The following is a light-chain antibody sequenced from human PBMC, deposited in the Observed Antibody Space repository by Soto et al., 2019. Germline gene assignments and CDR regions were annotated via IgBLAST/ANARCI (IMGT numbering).Light chain of an antibody. CDR3: QQYGSSPQGT. V-gene: IGKV3-20*01. J-gene: IGKJ1*01. CDR1: QSVSSSY. Sequence: EIVLTQSPGTPSLSLGERATLSCRASQSVSSSYLAWYQQKPGQAPRLLIYGASSRATGIPDRFSGSGSGTDFTITISRLEPEDFAVYYCQQYGSSPQGTFGQGTKVEIK. CDR2: GAS.